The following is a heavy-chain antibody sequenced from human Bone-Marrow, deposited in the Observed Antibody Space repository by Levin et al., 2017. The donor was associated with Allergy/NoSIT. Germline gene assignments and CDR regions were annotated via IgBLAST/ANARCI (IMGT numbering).Heavy chain of an antibody. Sequence: GESLKISCAASGFTFSSYWMHWVRQAPGKGLVWVSRINKDGSSMTYADSVKGRFTISRDNAKNTLYLQMNSLRAEDTAVYYCARDLYGADDYWGQGTLVTVSS. J-gene: IGHJ4*02. CDR2: INKDGSSM. CDR3: ARDLYGADDY. V-gene: IGHV3-74*01. D-gene: IGHD4-17*01. CDR1: GFTFSSYW.